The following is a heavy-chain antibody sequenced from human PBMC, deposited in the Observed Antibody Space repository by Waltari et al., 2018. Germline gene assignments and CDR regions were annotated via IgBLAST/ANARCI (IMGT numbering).Heavy chain of an antibody. D-gene: IGHD6-6*01. CDR1: GGTFSSYA. CDR2: IIPIFGTA. J-gene: IGHJ4*02. CDR3: ARGRGAARLGDY. V-gene: IGHV1-69*15. Sequence: QVQLVQSGAEVQKPGSSVKVYCKASGGTFSSYAISWVRQAPGQGLEWRGRIIPIFGTANYEKKFQGRVTITADESTSTAYMELSSLRSEDTAVYYCARGRGAARLGDYWGQGTLVTVSS.